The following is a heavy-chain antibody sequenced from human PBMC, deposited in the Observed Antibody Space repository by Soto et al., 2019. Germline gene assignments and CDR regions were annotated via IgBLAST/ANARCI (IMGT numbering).Heavy chain of an antibody. Sequence: SETLSLTCAVSGYSISSGYYWGWIRQPPGKGLEWIGSIYHSGSTYYNPSLKSRVTISVDTSKNQFSLKLSSVTAADTAVYYCARGYSYGPLYYFDYWGQGTLVTVSS. CDR3: ARGYSYGPLYYFDY. CDR2: IYHSGST. CDR1: GYSISSGYY. J-gene: IGHJ4*02. V-gene: IGHV4-38-2*01. D-gene: IGHD5-18*01.